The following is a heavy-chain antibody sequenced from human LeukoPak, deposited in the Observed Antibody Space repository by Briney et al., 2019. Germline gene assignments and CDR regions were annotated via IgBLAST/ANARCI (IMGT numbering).Heavy chain of an antibody. CDR1: GYTFTGHY. CDR3: ARDTVTKAFDI. Sequence: ASVKVSCKASGYTFTGHYMHWVRQAPGQGLEWMGRINPNSGGTNYAQKFQGRVTMTRDTSISTAYMELSRLRSDDTAVYYCARDTVTKAFDIWGQGTMVTVSS. CDR2: INPNSGGT. D-gene: IGHD4-17*01. J-gene: IGHJ3*02. V-gene: IGHV1-2*06.